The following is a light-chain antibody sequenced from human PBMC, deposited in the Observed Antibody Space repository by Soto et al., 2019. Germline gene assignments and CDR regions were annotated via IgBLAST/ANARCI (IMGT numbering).Light chain of an antibody. CDR2: GAS. CDR3: QHYNSDPWT. J-gene: IGKJ1*01. Sequence: DIRMTQSPSTLSASVGDRVTITCRASQSISYWLAWYQQIPGKAPKVLIYGASSLGSGVPSRFSGSGSGTEFTLTISSLQPADFATYFCQHYNSDPWTFGQGTKVEVK. CDR1: QSISYW. V-gene: IGKV1-5*01.